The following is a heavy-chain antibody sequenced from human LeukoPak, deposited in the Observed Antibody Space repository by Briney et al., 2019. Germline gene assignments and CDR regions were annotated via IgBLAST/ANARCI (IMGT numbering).Heavy chain of an antibody. J-gene: IGHJ4*02. V-gene: IGHV3-7*05. CDR1: GFTFSNSW. Sequence: GGSLRLSCAASGFTFSNSWMTWLRQAPGKGLEWVAHIKEDGTDKYYVDSVTGRFTISRDNTINSLYLQMSSLRAEDTAVYYCATWSDAWKFDSWGQGTLVSVSS. D-gene: IGHD1-1*01. CDR2: IKEDGTDK. CDR3: ATWSDAWKFDS.